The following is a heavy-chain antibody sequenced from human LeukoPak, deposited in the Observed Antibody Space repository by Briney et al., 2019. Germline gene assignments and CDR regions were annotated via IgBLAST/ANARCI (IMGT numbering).Heavy chain of an antibody. CDR1: GGSISSSSYY. D-gene: IGHD3-10*01. CDR3: AKHYMGSSYNHGLDR. J-gene: IGHJ5*02. V-gene: IGHV4-39*01. Sequence: SETLSLTCTVSGGSISSSSYYWGWIRQPPGKGLEWIGSIYYSGTTYYNPSLKSRVTISVDTSKNQFSLKLSSLTAADTALYYCAKHYMGSSYNHGLDRWGQGTLVTVSS. CDR2: IYYSGTT.